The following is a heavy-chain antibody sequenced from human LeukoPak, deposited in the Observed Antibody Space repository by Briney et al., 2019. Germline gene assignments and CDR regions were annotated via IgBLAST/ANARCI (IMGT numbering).Heavy chain of an antibody. Sequence: GRSLRLSCAASGFTFSSYAMHWVRQAPGKGLEWVAVISYDGSNKYYANFVKGRFTISRDNSKNTLYLQMNSLRAEDTAVYYCARVYIEDFDWLQVPYYYYGMDVWGQGTTVTVSS. D-gene: IGHD3-9*01. V-gene: IGHV3-30-3*01. CDR1: GFTFSSYA. J-gene: IGHJ6*02. CDR2: ISYDGSNK. CDR3: ARVYIEDFDWLQVPYYYYGMDV.